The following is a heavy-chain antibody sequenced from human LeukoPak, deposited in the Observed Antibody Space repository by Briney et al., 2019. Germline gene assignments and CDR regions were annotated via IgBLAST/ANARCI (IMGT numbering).Heavy chain of an antibody. J-gene: IGHJ4*02. V-gene: IGHV3-33*01. CDR2: IWYDGSNK. D-gene: IGHD6-19*01. CDR1: GFTFSSYG. Sequence: GGSLRLSCAASGFTFSSYGMQWVRQAPGKGLEWVAVIWYDGSNKYYADSVKGRFTISRDNSKNTLYLQMNSLRAEDTAAYYCARELTGYSSGWYYFDYWGQGTLVTVSS. CDR3: ARELTGYSSGWYYFDY.